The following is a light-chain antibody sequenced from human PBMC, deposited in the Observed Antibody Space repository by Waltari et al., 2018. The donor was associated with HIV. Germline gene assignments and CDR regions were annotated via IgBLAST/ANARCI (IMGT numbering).Light chain of an antibody. CDR3: QSYDSTLSGSI. Sequence: QSVLTQPPSVSGAPGQRVTISCTGSRSNLGAGFDVPGYQQLPGTAPKLLIYANTNRRSGVPDRFSGSKSGTLASLAITGLQAEDEADYYCQSYDSTLSGSIFGGGTKLAVL. CDR1: RSNLGAGFD. V-gene: IGLV1-40*01. J-gene: IGLJ2*01. CDR2: ANT.